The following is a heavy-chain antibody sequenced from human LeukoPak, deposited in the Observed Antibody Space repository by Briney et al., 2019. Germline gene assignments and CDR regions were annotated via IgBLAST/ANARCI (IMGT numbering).Heavy chain of an antibody. Sequence: GGSLRLSCAASGFTFSSYEMSWVRQAPGKGLEWVSYISGSGNTIYYADSVKGQFIISRDNAKNSLYLQTNSLRAEDTAVYYCARAPWWNGMDVWGKGTTVTVSS. V-gene: IGHV3-48*03. D-gene: IGHD2-15*01. CDR3: ARAPWWNGMDV. CDR2: ISGSGNTI. CDR1: GFTFSSYE. J-gene: IGHJ6*04.